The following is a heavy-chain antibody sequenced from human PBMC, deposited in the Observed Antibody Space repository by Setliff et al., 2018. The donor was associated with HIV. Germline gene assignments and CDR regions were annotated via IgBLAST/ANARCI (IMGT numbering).Heavy chain of an antibody. D-gene: IGHD6-19*01. CDR3: TTDRIAVAGSDY. V-gene: IGHV3-30*04. CDR2: ISYDGSDK. Sequence: GGSLRLSCAASGFTFSNYAMHWVRQAPVKGLEWVAVISYDGSDKYYADSVKGRFTISRDDSKNTLYLQMNSLKTEDTAVYYCTTDRIAVAGSDYWGQGTLVTVSS. CDR1: GFTFSNYA. J-gene: IGHJ4*02.